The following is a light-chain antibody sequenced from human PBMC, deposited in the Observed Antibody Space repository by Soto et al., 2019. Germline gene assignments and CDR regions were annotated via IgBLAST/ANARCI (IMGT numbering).Light chain of an antibody. CDR3: SSYTSSGTLYV. CDR1: SSDIGGSKY. J-gene: IGLJ1*01. CDR2: EVT. V-gene: IGLV2-14*01. Sequence: QSALTQPASLSGSPGQSITISCTGTSSDIGGSKYVSWYQQHPGKAPKLMIYEVTYRPSGVSDRFSGSKSGNTASLTVSGLQAEDEADYYCSSYTSSGTLYVFGTGTQITVL.